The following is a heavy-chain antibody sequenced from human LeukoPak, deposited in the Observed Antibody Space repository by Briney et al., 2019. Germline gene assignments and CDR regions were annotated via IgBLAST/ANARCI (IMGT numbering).Heavy chain of an antibody. CDR1: GFTFSSYS. Sequence: GGSLRLSCAASGFTFSSYSMNWVRPAPGKELEWASSISSSRSYIYHADSVKGRFTLPRDNAKTSLYLQMNSLRAEDTAAYYCARPNRPRGGAVGALYDAFDISGQGTMGTVSS. D-gene: IGHD1-26*01. J-gene: IGHJ3*02. CDR3: ARPNRPRGGAVGALYDAFDI. V-gene: IGHV3-21*01. CDR2: ISSSRSYI.